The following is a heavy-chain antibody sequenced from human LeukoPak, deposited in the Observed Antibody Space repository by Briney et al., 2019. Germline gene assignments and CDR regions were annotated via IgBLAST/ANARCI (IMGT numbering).Heavy chain of an antibody. CDR2: IYYSGST. CDR1: GGSISSYY. D-gene: IGHD3-9*01. CDR3: ARHNGGYFDWLFFFDY. V-gene: IGHV4-59*08. Sequence: SETLSLTCTVSGGSISSYYWSWIRQPPGKGLEWIGYIYYSGSTNYNPSLKSRVTISVDTSKNQFSLKLSSVTAADTAVYYCARHNGGYFDWLFFFDYWGQGTLVTVSS. J-gene: IGHJ4*02.